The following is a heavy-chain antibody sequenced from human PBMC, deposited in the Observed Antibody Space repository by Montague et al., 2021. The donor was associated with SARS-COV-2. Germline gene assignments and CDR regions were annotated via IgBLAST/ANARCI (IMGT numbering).Heavy chain of an antibody. D-gene: IGHD2-15*01. V-gene: IGHV4-34*01. CDR3: ARVPYGLLIVPRYYGMDV. Sequence: SETLSLTCAVYGGSLSGYYWSWIRQPPGEGLELIAEISHSGSTSYNPSLKSRVTISVDTSKNQFSLKLSSATAADTAVYYCARVPYGLLIVPRYYGMDVWGQGTTVTVSS. J-gene: IGHJ6*02. CDR1: GGSLSGYY. CDR2: ISHSGST.